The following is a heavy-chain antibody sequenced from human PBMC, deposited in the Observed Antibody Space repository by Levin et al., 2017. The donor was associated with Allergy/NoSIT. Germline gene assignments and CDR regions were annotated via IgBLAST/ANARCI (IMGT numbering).Heavy chain of an antibody. Sequence: GESLKISCAASGFTFSSYSMNWVRQAPGKGLEWVSSISSSSSYIYYADSVKGRFTISRDNAKNSLYLQMNSLRAEDTAVYYCARDWSVVGQLGAFDIWGQGTMVTVSS. CDR2: ISSSSSYI. J-gene: IGHJ3*02. D-gene: IGHD2-15*01. V-gene: IGHV3-21*01. CDR1: GFTFSSYS. CDR3: ARDWSVVGQLGAFDI.